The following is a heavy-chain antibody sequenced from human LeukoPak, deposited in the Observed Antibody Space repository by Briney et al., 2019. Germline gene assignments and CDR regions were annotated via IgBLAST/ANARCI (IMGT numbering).Heavy chain of an antibody. Sequence: GGSLRLSCAASGFTFSDYHMHWVRQAPGTGLEWVSYISTSSNTIYYADSVKGRFTISRDNAKNSLFLQMNSLRAEDTAVYYCSRDLGLPGVWGQGAVVTVSS. CDR1: GFTFSDYH. CDR2: ISTSSNTI. D-gene: IGHD3-10*01. V-gene: IGHV3-48*01. J-gene: IGHJ3*01. CDR3: SRDLGLPGV.